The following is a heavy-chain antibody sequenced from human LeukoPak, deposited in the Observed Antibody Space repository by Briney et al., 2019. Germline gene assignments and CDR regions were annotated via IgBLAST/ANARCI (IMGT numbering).Heavy chain of an antibody. CDR2: IYHSGST. V-gene: IGHV4-38-2*02. D-gene: IGHD4-17*01. Sequence: SETLSLTCTVSGFSISSDYYWGWIRQPPGKGLEWIGSIYHSGSTYYNPSLKSRVTISLDMSKNQFSLKLSSVTAADTAVYYRASLKIYGDSRGFDPWGQGTLVTVSS. J-gene: IGHJ5*02. CDR3: ASLKIYGDSRGFDP. CDR1: GFSISSDYY.